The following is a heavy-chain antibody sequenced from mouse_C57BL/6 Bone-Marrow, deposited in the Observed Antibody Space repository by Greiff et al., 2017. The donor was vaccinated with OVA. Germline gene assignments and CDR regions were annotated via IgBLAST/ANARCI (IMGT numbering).Heavy chain of an antibody. D-gene: IGHD1-1*02. CDR3: ARLVGPTYFDD. J-gene: IGHJ2*01. CDR2: INPNNGGT. CDR1: GYTFTDYY. V-gene: IGHV1-26*01. Sequence: VQLQQSGPELVKPGASVKISCKASGYTFTDYYMNWVKQSHGKSLEWIGDINPNNGGTSYNQKFKGKATLTVDKSSSTAYMELRSLTSEDSAVYYCARLVGPTYFDDWGQGTTLTVSS.